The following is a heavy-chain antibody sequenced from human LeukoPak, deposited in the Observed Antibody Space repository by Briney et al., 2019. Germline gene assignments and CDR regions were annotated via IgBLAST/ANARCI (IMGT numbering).Heavy chain of an antibody. CDR2: INPSGGST. CDR3: ARGGYSYGYDPITIFLFDP. V-gene: IGHV1-46*01. J-gene: IGHJ5*02. D-gene: IGHD5-18*01. Sequence: ASVKVSCKASGYTFTSYYMHWVRQAPGQGLEWMGIINPSGGSTSYVQKFQGRVTMTRDTSTSTVYMELSSLRSEDTAVYYCARGGYSYGYDPITIFLFDPWGQGTLVTVSS. CDR1: GYTFTSYY.